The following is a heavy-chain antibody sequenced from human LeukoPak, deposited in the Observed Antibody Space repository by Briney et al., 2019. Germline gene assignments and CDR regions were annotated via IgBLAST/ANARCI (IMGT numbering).Heavy chain of an antibody. J-gene: IGHJ3*02. Sequence: SETLSLTCTVSGGSISSYYWSWIRQPPGKGLEWIGYIYYSGSTNYNPSLKSRVTISVDTSKNQFSLKLSSVTAADTAVYYCARQTGIWFGELLNALDIWGQGTMVTVSS. CDR3: ARQTGIWFGELLNALDI. CDR1: GGSISSYY. D-gene: IGHD3-10*01. CDR2: IYYSGST. V-gene: IGHV4-59*08.